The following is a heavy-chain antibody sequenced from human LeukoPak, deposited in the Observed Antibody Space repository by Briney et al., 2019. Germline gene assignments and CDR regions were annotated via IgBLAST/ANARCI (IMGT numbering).Heavy chain of an antibody. J-gene: IGHJ4*02. D-gene: IGHD3-10*01. Sequence: GESLKISCKGSGYSFTSYCIGWVRQMPGKGLEWMGIIYPGDSDTRYSPSFQGQVTISADKSITTAYLQWSSLKASDTAMYYCARLLGITMVRGVWLDYWGQGTLVTVSS. CDR1: GYSFTSYC. CDR3: ARLLGITMVRGVWLDY. V-gene: IGHV5-51*01. CDR2: IYPGDSDT.